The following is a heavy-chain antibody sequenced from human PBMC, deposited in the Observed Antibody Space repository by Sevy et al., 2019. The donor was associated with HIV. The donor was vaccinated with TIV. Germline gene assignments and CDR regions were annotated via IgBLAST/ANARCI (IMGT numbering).Heavy chain of an antibody. D-gene: IGHD1-1*01. Sequence: SETLSLTCTVSGGSINNYYWSWIRQPPGKGLEWIGYIYYRGSTNYNPSLKSQISISLDTSKNQFSLRLSSVTATDTAVYYCARDGFQMLTTPESWFDPWGQGTLVTVSS. CDR2: IYYRGST. V-gene: IGHV4-59*01. J-gene: IGHJ5*02. CDR3: ARDGFQMLTTPESWFDP. CDR1: GGSINNYY.